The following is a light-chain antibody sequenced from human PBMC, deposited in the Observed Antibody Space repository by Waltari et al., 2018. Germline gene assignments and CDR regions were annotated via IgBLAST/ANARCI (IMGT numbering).Light chain of an antibody. V-gene: IGKV1-5*03. CDR3: LQYSSSPWT. CDR2: KAS. J-gene: IGKJ1*01. CDR1: QSISSW. Sequence: DIQMTQSTSSLSASVGDTVTITCRASQSISSWLAWYQQKPGKAPNLLIYKASSLQSGVPSRFRGSGSGTDFTLTISSLQPEDFATYYCLQYSSSPWTFGQGTKVEVK.